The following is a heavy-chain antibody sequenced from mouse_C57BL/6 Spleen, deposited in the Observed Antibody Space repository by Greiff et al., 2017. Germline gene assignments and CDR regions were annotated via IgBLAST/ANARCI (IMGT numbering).Heavy chain of an antibody. D-gene: IGHD1-1*01. V-gene: IGHV1-50*01. Sequence: VQLQQPGAELVKPGASVKLSCKASGYTFTSYWMQWVKQRPGQGLEWIGEIDPSDSYTNYTQKFKGKATLTVDTSSSTAYMQRSSLTSEDSAVYYCARRTTEVYFDYWGQGTTLTVSS. CDR3: ARRTTEVYFDY. CDR2: IDPSDSYT. J-gene: IGHJ2*01. CDR1: GYTFTSYW.